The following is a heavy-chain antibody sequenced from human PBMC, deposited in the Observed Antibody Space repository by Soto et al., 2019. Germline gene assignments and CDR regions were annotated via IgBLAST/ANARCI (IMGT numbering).Heavy chain of an antibody. CDR3: ARGGSGSGFDY. V-gene: IGHV1-18*04. Sequence: QVQLVQSGAEVQKPGASVKVSCKASGYTFNTYDISWVRQAPGQGLEWMGWISGNNGNTTYAQKLQGRVTLTRDTSTSTAYMDLRSLRSDDTAVYYCARGGSGSGFDYWGQGTLVTVSS. CDR1: GYTFNTYD. J-gene: IGHJ4*02. CDR2: ISGNNGNT. D-gene: IGHD3-10*01.